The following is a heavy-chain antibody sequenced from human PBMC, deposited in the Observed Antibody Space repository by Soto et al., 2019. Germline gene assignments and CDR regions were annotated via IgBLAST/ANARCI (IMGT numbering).Heavy chain of an antibody. J-gene: IGHJ4*02. V-gene: IGHV3-7*05. CDR1: GFTFSSYW. CDR3: ARDAGYSYGSIAVAGESDY. Sequence: GGSLRLSCAASGFTFSSYWMSWVRQAPGKGLEWVANIKQDGSEKYYVDSVKGRFTISRDNAKNSLYLQMNSLRAEDTAVYYCARDAGYSYGSIAVAGESDYWGQGTLVTVSS. D-gene: IGHD5-18*01. CDR2: IKQDGSEK.